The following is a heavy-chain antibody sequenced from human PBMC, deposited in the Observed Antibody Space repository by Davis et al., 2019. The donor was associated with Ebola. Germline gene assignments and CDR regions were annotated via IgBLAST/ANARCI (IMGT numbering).Heavy chain of an antibody. V-gene: IGHV3-30*03. J-gene: IGHJ6*02. Sequence: GESLKISCAASGFTFSSYSMNWVRQAPGKGLEWVAVISYDGSNKYYADSVKGRFTISRDNSKNTLYLQMNSLRAEDTAVYYCARDFTYYDFWSGYYRYYYYGMDVWGQGTTVTVSS. CDR2: ISYDGSNK. CDR1: GFTFSSYS. D-gene: IGHD3-3*01. CDR3: ARDFTYYDFWSGYYRYYYYGMDV.